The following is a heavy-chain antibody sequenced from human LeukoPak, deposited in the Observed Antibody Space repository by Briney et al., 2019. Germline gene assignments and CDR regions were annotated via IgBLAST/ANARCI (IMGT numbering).Heavy chain of an antibody. J-gene: IGHJ4*02. V-gene: IGHV3-15*01. CDR1: GFTFSDAW. CDR2: IKSKTEGGTA. D-gene: IGHD3-10*01. CDR3: AASYFVSGSYWTFDY. Sequence: PGGSLRLSCVGSGFTFSDAWMNWVRQSPGKGLEWVGRIKSKTEGGTADYAAPVRDRFTISRDDSKNTLFLQMNSLKTEDTAVYYCAASYFVSGSYWTFDYWGQGNLVTVSS.